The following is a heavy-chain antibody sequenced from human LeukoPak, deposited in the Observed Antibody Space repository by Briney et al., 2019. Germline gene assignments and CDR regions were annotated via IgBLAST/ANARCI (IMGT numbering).Heavy chain of an antibody. CDR1: GFTFSSYE. V-gene: IGHV3-7*01. Sequence: PGGSLRLSCAASGFTFSSYEMNWVRQAPGKGLEWVASINEDGSGKYSMDSVKDRVTISRDNAKNSLDLQINSLTVEDTAIYYCVRDDGDVWGKGTTVTVSS. CDR3: VRDDGDV. CDR2: INEDGSGK. J-gene: IGHJ6*04.